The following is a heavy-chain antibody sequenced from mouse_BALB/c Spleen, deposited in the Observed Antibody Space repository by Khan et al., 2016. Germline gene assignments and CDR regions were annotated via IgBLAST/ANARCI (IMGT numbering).Heavy chain of an antibody. CDR1: GFSLTSYG. V-gene: IGHV2-6*02. CDR2: IWSDGST. J-gene: IGHJ4*01. CDR3: ARRDDGGGAMDY. Sequence: QVQLKESGPGLVAPSQSLPITCTVSGFSLTSYGVHWVRQPPGKGLEWLVVIWSDGSTTYNSALKSRLSISKDNSKSQVFLKMNSLQTDDTAMYYCARRDDGGGAMDYWGQGTSVTVSS. D-gene: IGHD2-3*01.